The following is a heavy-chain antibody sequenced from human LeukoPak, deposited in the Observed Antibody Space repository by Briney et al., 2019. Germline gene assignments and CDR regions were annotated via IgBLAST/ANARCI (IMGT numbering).Heavy chain of an antibody. CDR1: GYTFTSYG. Sequence: ASVKVSCKASGYTFTSYGISWVRQAPGQGLEGMGWISAYNGNTNYAQKLQGRVTMTTDTSTSTAYMELRSLSSDDTAVYYCARARSNYDFWSGYLIPFDYWGQGTLVTVS. CDR3: ARARSNYDFWSGYLIPFDY. V-gene: IGHV1-18*01. J-gene: IGHJ4*02. D-gene: IGHD3-3*01. CDR2: ISAYNGNT.